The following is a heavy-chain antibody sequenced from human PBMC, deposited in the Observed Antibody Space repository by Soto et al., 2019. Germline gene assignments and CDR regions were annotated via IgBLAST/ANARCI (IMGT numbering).Heavy chain of an antibody. CDR2: ISGSGGST. J-gene: IGHJ4*02. V-gene: IGHV3-23*01. CDR3: AKDLHSSGPRRYPSAFDY. Sequence: EVQLLESGGGLVQPGGSLRLSCAASGFTFSSYAMSWVRQAPGKGLEWVSAISGSGGSTYYADSVKGRFTISRDNSKNTLYLQMNSLRAEDTAVYYCAKDLHSSGPRRYPSAFDYWGQGTLVTVSS. CDR1: GFTFSSYA. D-gene: IGHD6-19*01.